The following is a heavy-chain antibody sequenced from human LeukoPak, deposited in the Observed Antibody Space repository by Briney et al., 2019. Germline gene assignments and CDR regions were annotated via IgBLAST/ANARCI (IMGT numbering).Heavy chain of an antibody. J-gene: IGHJ4*02. Sequence: GGSLRLSCAASGFTFSSDWMSWVRQAPGKGLEWVANIKQDGSEKYYVDSVKGRFTISRDNAKNSLYLQMNSLRAEDTAVYYCARELGYSGYDFGGFDYWGQGTLVTVSS. V-gene: IGHV3-7*01. CDR2: IKQDGSEK. CDR1: GFTFSSDW. CDR3: ARELGYSGYDFGGFDY. D-gene: IGHD5-12*01.